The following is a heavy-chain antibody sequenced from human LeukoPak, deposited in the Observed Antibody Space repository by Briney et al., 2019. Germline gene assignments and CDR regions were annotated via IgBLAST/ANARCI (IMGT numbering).Heavy chain of an antibody. CDR2: IYYSGST. V-gene: IGHV4-39*07. CDR3: ARDNCSSTSCYGGFDY. Sequence: TSETLSLTCTVSGGSISSSSYYWGWIRQPPGKGLEWIGSIYYSGSTNYNPSLKSRVTISVDTSKNQFSLKLSSVTAADTAVYYCARDNCSSTSCYGGFDYWGQGTLVTVSS. J-gene: IGHJ4*02. D-gene: IGHD2-2*01. CDR1: GGSISSSSYY.